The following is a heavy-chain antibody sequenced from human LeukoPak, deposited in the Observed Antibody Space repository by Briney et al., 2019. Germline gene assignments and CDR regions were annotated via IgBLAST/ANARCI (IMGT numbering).Heavy chain of an antibody. D-gene: IGHD3-10*01. Sequence: ASVTVSFTASGYTFTIYGISWVRQAPGQGLEWMGWISAYNGNTNYAQKLQGRVTMTTDTSTSTANMELRSLRSDDTAVYYCARVVGYYYGSGSQWGQGTMVTVSS. CDR3: ARVVGYYYGSGSQ. CDR2: ISAYNGNT. V-gene: IGHV1-18*01. CDR1: GYTFTIYG. J-gene: IGHJ3*01.